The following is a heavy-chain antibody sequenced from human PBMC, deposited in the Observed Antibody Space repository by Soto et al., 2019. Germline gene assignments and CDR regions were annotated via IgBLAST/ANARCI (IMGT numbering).Heavy chain of an antibody. CDR1: GFTFSSYA. CDR2: ISGSGGST. J-gene: IGHJ3*02. CDR3: AKSDQMTTVTKAAFDI. D-gene: IGHD4-17*01. V-gene: IGHV3-23*01. Sequence: EVQLLESGGGLVQPGGSLRLSCAASGFTFSSYAMSWVRQAPGKGLEWVSAISGSGGSTYYADSVKGRFTISRDNSKNTLYLQMNSLRAEDTAVYYCAKSDQMTTVTKAAFDIWGQGTMVTVSS.